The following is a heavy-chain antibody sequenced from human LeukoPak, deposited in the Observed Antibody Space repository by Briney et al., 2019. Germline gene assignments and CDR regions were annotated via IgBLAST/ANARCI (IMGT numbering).Heavy chain of an antibody. CDR2: INWNGGST. J-gene: IGHJ3*02. V-gene: IGHV3-20*04. D-gene: IGHD2-15*01. CDR3: AKDTSSSHDAFDI. Sequence: GGSLRLSCAASGFTFDDYGMSWVRQAPGKGLEWVSGINWNGGSTGYADSVKGRFTISRDNAKNSLYLQMNSLRAEDMALYYCAKDTSSSHDAFDIWGQGTMVTVSS. CDR1: GFTFDDYG.